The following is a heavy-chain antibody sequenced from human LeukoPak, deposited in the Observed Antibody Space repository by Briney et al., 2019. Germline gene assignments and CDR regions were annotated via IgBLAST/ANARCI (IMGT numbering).Heavy chain of an antibody. CDR3: AKDLPKITIFGALQH. J-gene: IGHJ1*01. V-gene: IGHV3-23*01. Sequence: TGGSLRLSCAASGFTFSSYVVSWVGQAPGKGLEWVSGISASGDRTYYADSVKGRFTISRDNSKNTLYLQMNSLRAEDTAIYYCAKDLPKITIFGALQHWGQGTLVTVSS. D-gene: IGHD3-3*01. CDR1: GFTFSSYV. CDR2: ISASGDRT.